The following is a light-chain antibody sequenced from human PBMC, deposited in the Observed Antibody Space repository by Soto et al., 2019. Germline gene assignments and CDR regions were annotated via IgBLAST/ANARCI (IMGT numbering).Light chain of an antibody. Sequence: DLHMTQSPSSLSASVGDGVTITCRASQSIGRYLNWYQQRPGRTPSLLIYGASILQSGVPSRFSATGSATDFPLTITSLQPEDFRTYYCQPSYSPPYTFGQATKLHIK. CDR2: GAS. J-gene: IGKJ2*01. CDR1: QSIGRY. CDR3: QPSYSPPYT. V-gene: IGKV1-39*01.